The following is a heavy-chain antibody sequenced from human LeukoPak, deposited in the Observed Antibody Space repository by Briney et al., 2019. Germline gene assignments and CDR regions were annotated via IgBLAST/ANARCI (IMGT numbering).Heavy chain of an antibody. Sequence: TVKVSCKASGGTFSSYAISWVRQAPGQGLEWMGGIIPIFGTANYAQKFQGRVTITTDESTSTAYMELSSLRSDDTAVYYCVRAMAPLDTFNYQYAMDVWGQGTMVTVSS. CDR3: VRAMAPLDTFNYQYAMDV. V-gene: IGHV1-69*05. D-gene: IGHD5-24*01. CDR2: IIPIFGTA. J-gene: IGHJ6*02. CDR1: GGTFSSYA.